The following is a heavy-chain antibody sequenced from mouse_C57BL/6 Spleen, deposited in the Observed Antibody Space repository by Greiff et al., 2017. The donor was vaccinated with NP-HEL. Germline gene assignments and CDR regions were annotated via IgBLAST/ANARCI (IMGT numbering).Heavy chain of an antibody. V-gene: IGHV1-18*01. D-gene: IGHD1-1*01. CDR1: GYTFTDYN. J-gene: IGHJ2*01. CDR2: INPNNGGT. Sequence: EVQLQQSGPELVKPGASVKIPCKASGYTFTDYNMDWVKQSHGKSLEWIGDINPNNGGTIYNQKFKGKATLTVDKSSSTADMELRSLTSEDTAVYYCARGGRSYEGGYYFDYWGQGTTLTVSS. CDR3: ARGGRSYEGGYYFDY.